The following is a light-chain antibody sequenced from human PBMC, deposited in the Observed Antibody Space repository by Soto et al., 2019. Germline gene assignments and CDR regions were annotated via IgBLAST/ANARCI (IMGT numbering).Light chain of an antibody. CDR1: QSVLYSSNNKNY. CDR3: QQYYSTPRT. J-gene: IGKJ1*01. V-gene: IGKV4-1*01. CDR2: WAS. Sequence: DIVMTQSPDSLAVSLVERATINCKSSQSVLYSSNNKNYLAWYQQKPGQPPNLLIYWASTRESGVPDRFSGSGSATDFTLTISSLQAEDVAVYYCQQYYSTPRTFGQGTKVEIK.